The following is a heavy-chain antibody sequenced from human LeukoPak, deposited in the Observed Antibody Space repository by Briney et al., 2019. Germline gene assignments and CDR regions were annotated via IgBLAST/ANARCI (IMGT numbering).Heavy chain of an antibody. CDR3: AKDTVGARGLDY. V-gene: IGHV3-23*01. J-gene: IGHJ4*02. CDR1: GFTFSSYA. CDR2: ISGSGATT. D-gene: IGHD1-26*01. Sequence: GGSLILSCAASGFTFSSYAMSWVRQAPGKGLEWVSAISGSGATTYYADSVKGRFTISRDNPKNTLYLQMNSLRAEDTAVYYCAKDTVGARGLDYWGQGALVAVSS.